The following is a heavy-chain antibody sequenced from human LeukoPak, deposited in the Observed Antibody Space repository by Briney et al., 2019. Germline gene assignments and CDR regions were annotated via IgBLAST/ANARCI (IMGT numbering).Heavy chain of an antibody. CDR1: GFTFSSYE. D-gene: IGHD3-16*01. Sequence: PGGSLRLSCAASGFTFSSYEMNWVRQAPGKGLEWVANIKQDGSEKYYVDSVKGRFTISRDNAKSSLYLQMNSLRAEDRAVYYWAGGGDGFYDYNTWGQGTLVTVSS. CDR2: IKQDGSEK. V-gene: IGHV3-7*04. CDR3: AGGGDGFYDYNT. J-gene: IGHJ4*02.